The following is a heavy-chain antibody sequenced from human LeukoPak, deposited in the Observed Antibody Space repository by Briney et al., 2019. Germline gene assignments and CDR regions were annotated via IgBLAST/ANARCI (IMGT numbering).Heavy chain of an antibody. CDR2: VFYNGAT. D-gene: IGHD1-26*01. CDR1: GFTFSSYS. Sequence: PGGSLRLSCAASGFTFSSYSMNWARQPPGKGLEWVGTVFYNGATQYSPSLRSRVTISVDTSKNQFSLKVSSVTAADTAVYYCARAVSGSRLSSFDIWGQGTMVTVSS. V-gene: IGHV4-59*01. CDR3: ARAVSGSRLSSFDI. J-gene: IGHJ3*02.